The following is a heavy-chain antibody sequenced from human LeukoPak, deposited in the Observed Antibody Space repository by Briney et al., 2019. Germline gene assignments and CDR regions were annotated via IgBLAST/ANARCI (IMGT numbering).Heavy chain of an antibody. J-gene: IGHJ4*02. V-gene: IGHV4-39*07. CDR1: GGSISSSSYY. CDR2: IYYSGST. D-gene: IGHD3-10*02. Sequence: SETLSLTCTVSGGSISSSSYYWGWIRQPPGKGLEWIGSIYYSGSTYYNPSLKSRVTISVDTSKNQFSLKLSSVTAADTAVYYCARDLFLDVASAPSYWGQGTLVTVSS. CDR3: ARDLFLDVASAPSY.